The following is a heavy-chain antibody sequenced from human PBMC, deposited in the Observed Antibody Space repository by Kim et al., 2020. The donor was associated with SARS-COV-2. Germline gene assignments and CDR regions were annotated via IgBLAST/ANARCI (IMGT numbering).Heavy chain of an antibody. V-gene: IGHV3-74*01. Sequence: KGRFTISRDNAKNTLHLQMNSLRAEDTAVYYCARDLYTSSWYFYYYGMDVWGQGTTATVSS. D-gene: IGHD6-13*01. J-gene: IGHJ6*02. CDR3: ARDLYTSSWYFYYYGMDV.